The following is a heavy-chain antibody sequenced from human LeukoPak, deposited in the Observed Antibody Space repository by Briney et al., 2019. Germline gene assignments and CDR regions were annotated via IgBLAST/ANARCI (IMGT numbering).Heavy chain of an antibody. CDR3: ARFSCSGGSCYPDY. D-gene: IGHD2-15*01. CDR1: GGSISSYY. Sequence: SETLSLTCTVSGGSISSYYWTWVRQPAGKGLEWIGRIYTSGSTKYNPSLKSRVTMSLDTSKNQFSLKLSSVTAADTALYYCARFSCSGGSCYPDYWGQGTLVTVSS. J-gene: IGHJ4*02. CDR2: IYTSGST. V-gene: IGHV4-4*07.